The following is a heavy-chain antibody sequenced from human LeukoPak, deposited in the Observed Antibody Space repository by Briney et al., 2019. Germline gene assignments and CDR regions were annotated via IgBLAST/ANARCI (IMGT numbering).Heavy chain of an antibody. D-gene: IGHD6-19*01. J-gene: IGHJ4*02. CDR1: GGTFSSYA. CDR2: MSHDGSVK. CDR3: ARPREAGSSSGWYFDK. V-gene: IGHV3-30-3*01. Sequence: GSSVKVSCKASGGTFSSYAMHWVRQAPGKGLEWVAVMSHDGSVKIYADSVQGRFTISRDNSKNTLYLQLSSLRAEDTAVYHCARPREAGSSSGWYFDKWGQGTLVTVSS.